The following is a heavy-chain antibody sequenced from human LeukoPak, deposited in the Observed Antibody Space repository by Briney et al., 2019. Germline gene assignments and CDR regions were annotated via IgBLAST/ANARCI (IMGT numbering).Heavy chain of an antibody. J-gene: IGHJ5*02. CDR3: ARSYYDFWSGPLNWFDP. V-gene: IGHV4-39*01. CDR2: IYYGGST. CDR1: GGSISSSSYY. D-gene: IGHD3-3*01. Sequence: PSETLSLTCTVSGGSISSSSYYWGWIRQPPGKGLEWIGSIYYGGSTYYNPSLKSRVTISVDTSKNQFSLKLSSVTAADTAVYYCARSYYDFWSGPLNWFDPWGQGTLVTVSS.